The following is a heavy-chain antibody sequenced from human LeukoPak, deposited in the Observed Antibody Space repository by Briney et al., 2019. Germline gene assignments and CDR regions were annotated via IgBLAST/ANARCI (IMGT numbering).Heavy chain of an antibody. CDR1: GFTFSSYA. CDR3: AREYYDFWSGYSPFDP. V-gene: IGHV3-30-3*01. CDR2: ISYDGSNK. Sequence: GGSLRLSCAASGFTFSSYAMHWVRQAPGKGLEGVAVISYDGSNKYYADSVKGRFTISRDNSKNTLYLQMNSLRAEDTAVYYCAREYYDFWSGYSPFDPWGQGTLVTVSS. D-gene: IGHD3-3*01. J-gene: IGHJ5*02.